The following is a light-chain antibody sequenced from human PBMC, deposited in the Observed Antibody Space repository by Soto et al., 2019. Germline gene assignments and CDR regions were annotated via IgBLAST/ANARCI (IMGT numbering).Light chain of an antibody. V-gene: IGKV3-20*01. Sequence: EIVLTQSPGTLSLSPGERPTLSCRASQSVSNNYLAWYQQKPGQAPRLLIYGASNRATGIPDRFSGSGSGTDFTLTISSMEPEDSAMYYCQQSASSVTFGQGTRLEI. J-gene: IGKJ5*01. CDR1: QSVSNNY. CDR3: QQSASSVT. CDR2: GAS.